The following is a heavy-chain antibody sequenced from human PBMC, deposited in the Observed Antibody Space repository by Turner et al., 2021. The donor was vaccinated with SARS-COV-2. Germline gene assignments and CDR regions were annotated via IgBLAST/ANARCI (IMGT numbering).Heavy chain of an antibody. J-gene: IGHJ5*02. Sequence: QLQLRESGPGLVKPSETLSLTCTVSGLSISSSSYYGGWNRQPPGKGLEWIGSLYYSGSTYYSPSLKSRVTIAVDTSKNQFSLKLSSVTAADTAVYYCARPNTDYYGSGDSHGKSHNWFDPWGQGTLVTVSS. V-gene: IGHV4-39*01. D-gene: IGHD3-10*01. CDR2: LYYSGST. CDR3: ARPNTDYYGSGDSHGKSHNWFDP. CDR1: GLSISSSSYY.